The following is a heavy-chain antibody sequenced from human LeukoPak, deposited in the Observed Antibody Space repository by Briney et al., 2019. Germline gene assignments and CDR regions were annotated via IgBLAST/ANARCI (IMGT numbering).Heavy chain of an antibody. CDR3: TTEATLDYYDSSGYSVY. D-gene: IGHD3-22*01. CDR1: GFTFSNAW. Sequence: GGSLRLSCAASGFTFSNAWMSWVRQAPGKGLEWVGRIKSKTDGGTTDYAAPVKGRFTVSRGDSKNTLYLQMNSLKTEDTAVYYCTTEATLDYYDSSGYSVYWGQGTLVTVSS. CDR2: IKSKTDGGTT. J-gene: IGHJ4*02. V-gene: IGHV3-15*01.